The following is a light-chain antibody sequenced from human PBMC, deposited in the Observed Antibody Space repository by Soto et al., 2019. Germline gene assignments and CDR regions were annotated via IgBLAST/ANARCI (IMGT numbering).Light chain of an antibody. Sequence: QSVLTQPPSASGSPGQSVTISCTGTSSDVGAYNYVSWYQHHAGKAPKLVIYEVTKRPSGVPDRFSGSKSANTASLTVSGLQSEDEAEYYCRSFASSNTWVFGGGTKLTVL. J-gene: IGLJ3*02. CDR1: SSDVGAYNY. CDR3: RSFASSNTWV. CDR2: EVT. V-gene: IGLV2-8*01.